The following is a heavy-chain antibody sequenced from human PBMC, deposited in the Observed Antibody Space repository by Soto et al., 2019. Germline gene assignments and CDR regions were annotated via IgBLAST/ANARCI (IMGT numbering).Heavy chain of an antibody. V-gene: IGHV3-21*01. CDR2: ISSSSSYI. CDR3: ARGHGSGSYCIDY. J-gene: IGHJ4*02. CDR1: GFTFSSYS. D-gene: IGHD3-10*01. Sequence: EVQLVESGGGLVKPGGSLGLSCAASGFTFSSYSMNWVRQAPGKGLEWVSSISSSSSYIYYADSVKGRFTISRDNATNLLYLQMNSLRAEDTAVYYCARGHGSGSYCIDYWGQGTLVTVSS.